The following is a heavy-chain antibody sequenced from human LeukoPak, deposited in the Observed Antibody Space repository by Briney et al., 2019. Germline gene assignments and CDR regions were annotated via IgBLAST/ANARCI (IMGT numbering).Heavy chain of an antibody. CDR3: AREGGFYRPLDY. D-gene: IGHD6-25*01. CDR2: VHLDGRT. Sequence: SETLSLTCGASGGSVSSTNWWTWIRQPPGKGLEWIGEVHLDGRTNFNPSLKSRLTMSVDLSENHVSLKLTSVTAADTAVYYCAREGGFYRPLDYSGQGTLVAVSS. CDR1: GGSVSSTNW. J-gene: IGHJ4*02. V-gene: IGHV4-4*02.